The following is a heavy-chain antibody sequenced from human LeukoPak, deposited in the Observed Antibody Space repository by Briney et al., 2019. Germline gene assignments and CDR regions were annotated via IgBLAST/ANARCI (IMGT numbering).Heavy chain of an antibody. J-gene: IGHJ4*02. CDR1: GFTFSSYA. D-gene: IGHD3-10*01. CDR2: ISYDGNKK. Sequence: GGSLRLSCVASGFTFSSYAMHWVRQAPGKGLEWVAVISYDGNKKYDADSVKGRFTISRDISKSTLYLQMNSLRDEDTALYYCAKYGSGTYYNGLYWGQGTLVTASS. CDR3: AKYGSGTYYNGLY. V-gene: IGHV3-30-3*02.